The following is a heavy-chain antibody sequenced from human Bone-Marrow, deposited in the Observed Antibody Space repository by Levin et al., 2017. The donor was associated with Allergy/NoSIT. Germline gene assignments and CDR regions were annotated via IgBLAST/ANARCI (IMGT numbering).Heavy chain of an antibody. CDR2: ISTGGTFI. CDR1: GFTFSNFG. D-gene: IGHD2-21*02. CDR3: ARDSCAIGGCYSWAFDL. J-gene: IGHJ3*01. Sequence: GGSLRLSCEGAGFTFSNFGMNWVRQAPGKGLEWVSGISTGGTFIYYADSVKGRFTISRDNAKNSLFLQINNLRADDSALYFCARDSCAIGGCYSWAFDLWGQGTTVIVSS. V-gene: IGHV3-21*06.